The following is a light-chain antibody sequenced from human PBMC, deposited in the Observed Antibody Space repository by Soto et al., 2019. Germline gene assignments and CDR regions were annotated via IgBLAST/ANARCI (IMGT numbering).Light chain of an antibody. CDR3: SSYAGSNNVVV. Sequence: QSVLTQPPSASGSPGQSVTISCTGTSSDVGGYDSVSWYQQHPGKAPKLMMYEDNTRPSGVPDRFSGSKSGNTASLTVSGLQAEDEANYYCSSYAGSNNVVVFGGGTKLTVL. CDR2: EDN. V-gene: IGLV2-8*01. CDR1: SSDVGGYDS. J-gene: IGLJ2*01.